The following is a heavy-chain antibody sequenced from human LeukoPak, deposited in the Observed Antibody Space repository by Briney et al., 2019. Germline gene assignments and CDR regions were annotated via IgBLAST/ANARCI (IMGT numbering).Heavy chain of an antibody. CDR1: GYSLTSYW. Sequence: GESLKISCKGSGYSLTSYWIGWVRQMPGKGLEWVGIIYPGDSDTRYSPSFQGQVTISADKSISTAYLQWSSLKASDTAMYYCAREMRRPRNYYDSSGYQSPAIWGQGTMVTVSS. CDR3: AREMRRPRNYYDSSGYQSPAI. J-gene: IGHJ3*02. CDR2: IYPGDSDT. D-gene: IGHD3-22*01. V-gene: IGHV5-51*01.